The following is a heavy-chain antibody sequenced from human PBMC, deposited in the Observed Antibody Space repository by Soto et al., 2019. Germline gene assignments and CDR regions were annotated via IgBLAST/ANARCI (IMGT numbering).Heavy chain of an antibody. CDR2: IYPGDSDT. Sequence: GESLKISCKGSGYSFTSYWIGWVRQMPGKGLEWMGIIYPGDSDTRYSPSFQGQVTISADNSISTAYLQWSSLKASDTAMYYGARQVTVTTHLGYYYYGMDVWGQGTTVTVSS. CDR1: GYSFTSYW. D-gene: IGHD4-4*01. V-gene: IGHV5-51*01. J-gene: IGHJ6*02. CDR3: ARQVTVTTHLGYYYYGMDV.